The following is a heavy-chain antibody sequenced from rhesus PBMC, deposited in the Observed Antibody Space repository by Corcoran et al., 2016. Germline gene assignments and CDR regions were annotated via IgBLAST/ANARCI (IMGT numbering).Heavy chain of an antibody. CDR2: INPYNGNT. Sequence: QVQLVQSGAEVKKPGSSVKVSCKASGYTFPDYYLHWVRQAPRQGLEWMGWINPYNGNTKYAQKFQGRGTMTRDTSTSTAYMELSSLRSEDTAVYYCARLMEVADVWGPGVLVTVSS. CDR1: GYTFPDYY. V-gene: IGHV1S2*01. J-gene: IGHJ5-1*01. CDR3: ARLMEVADV. D-gene: IGHD2-33*01.